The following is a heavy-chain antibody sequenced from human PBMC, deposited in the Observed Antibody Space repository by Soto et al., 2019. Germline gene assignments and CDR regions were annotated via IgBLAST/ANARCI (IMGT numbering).Heavy chain of an antibody. CDR2: IIPIFGTA. CDR3: ARDDEYGSGSRRNYYYGMDV. CDR1: GGTFSSYA. D-gene: IGHD3-10*01. Sequence: QVQLVQSGAEVKKPGSSVKVSCKASGGTFSSYAISWVRKAPGQGLEWMGGIIPIFGTANYAQKFQGRVTITADESTSTAYMELSSLRSEDTAVYYCARDDEYGSGSRRNYYYGMDVWGQGTTVTVSS. J-gene: IGHJ6*02. V-gene: IGHV1-69*01.